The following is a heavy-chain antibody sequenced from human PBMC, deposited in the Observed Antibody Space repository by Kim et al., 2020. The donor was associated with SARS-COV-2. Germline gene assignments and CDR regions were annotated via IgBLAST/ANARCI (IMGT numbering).Heavy chain of an antibody. V-gene: IGHV3-7*03. Sequence: GGSLRLSCAASGFTFSSYWMSWVRQAPGKGLEWVANIKQDGSEKYYVDSVKGRFTISRDNAKNSLYLQMNSLRAEDTAVYYCARDTITRIVVAPDYWGQGTLVTVSS. CDR1: GFTFSSYW. CDR2: IKQDGSEK. CDR3: ARDTITRIVVAPDY. J-gene: IGHJ4*02. D-gene: IGHD3-22*01.